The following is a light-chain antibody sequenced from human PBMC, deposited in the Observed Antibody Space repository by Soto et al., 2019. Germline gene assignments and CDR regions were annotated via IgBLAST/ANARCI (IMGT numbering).Light chain of an antibody. CDR3: SSYAGSSTFML. V-gene: IGLV2-23*02. J-gene: IGLJ2*01. Sequence: QSVLTQPASVSGSPGQSITISCTGTSSDFGSYNLVSWYRHHPGKAPKLIIYEVTKRPSGVSNRFSGSKSGNTASLTISGLQAEDEADYFCSSYAGSSTFMLFGGGTKVTVL. CDR1: SSDFGSYNL. CDR2: EVT.